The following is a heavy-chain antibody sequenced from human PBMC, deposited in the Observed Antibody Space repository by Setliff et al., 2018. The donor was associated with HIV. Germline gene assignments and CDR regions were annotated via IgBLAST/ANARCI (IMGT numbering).Heavy chain of an antibody. CDR2: IYTSGST. V-gene: IGHV4-61*09. CDR1: GGSISSGTSY. CDR3: ARGLSSGWYGYWYFDL. D-gene: IGHD6-19*01. J-gene: IGHJ2*01. Sequence: SETLSLTCTVSGGSISSGTSYWSWIRQPAGKGLEWIGHIYTSGSTNYNPSLKSRVTISVDTSKNQFSLKLSSVTAADTAVYYCARGLSSGWYGYWYFDLWGRGTLVTVSS.